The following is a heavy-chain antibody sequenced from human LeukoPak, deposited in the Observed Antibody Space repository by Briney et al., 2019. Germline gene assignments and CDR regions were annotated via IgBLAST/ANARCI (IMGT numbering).Heavy chain of an antibody. D-gene: IGHD2-2*01. V-gene: IGHV4-59*01. CDR2: IYYSGST. J-gene: IGHJ4*02. CDR1: GGSFSGYQ. CDR3: ARAIRVVPAAPPPVDYFDY. Sequence: SETLSLTCAVYGGSFSGYQWTWIRQPPGKGLEWIGNIYYSGSTNYNPSLKSRVTISVDTSKNQFSLKLSSVTAADTAVYYCARAIRVVPAAPPPVDYFDYWGQGTLVTVSS.